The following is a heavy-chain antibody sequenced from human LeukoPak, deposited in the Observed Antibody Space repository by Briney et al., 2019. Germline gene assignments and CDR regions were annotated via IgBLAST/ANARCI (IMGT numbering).Heavy chain of an antibody. CDR1: GFPFDEYG. V-gene: IGHV3-23*01. CDR3: AKNVVVTPDAFDI. D-gene: IGHD2-21*02. CDR2: VSGSGGNT. Sequence: PGGSLRLSCGASGFPFDEYGMRRVRQAPGKGLGWVSAVSGSGGNTFHADSVKGRFTISRDNYKNTLYLQMNSLRAEDTSVYYCAKNVVVTPDAFDIWGQGTMVTVSS. J-gene: IGHJ3*02.